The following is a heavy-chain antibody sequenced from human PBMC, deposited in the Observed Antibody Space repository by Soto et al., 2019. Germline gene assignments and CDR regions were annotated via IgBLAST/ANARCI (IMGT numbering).Heavy chain of an antibody. V-gene: IGHV2-5*01. CDR3: AHITPYYDFWSGYGWFDP. CDR1: GFSLSTSGVG. CDR2: IYWNDDK. J-gene: IGHJ5*02. Sequence: QITLKESGPTLVKPTQTLTLTCTFSGFSLSTSGVGVGWIRQPPGKALEWLALIYWNDDKRYSPSLKSRLTITKDTSKTQVVLTMTNMDPVDTATYYCAHITPYYDFWSGYGWFDPWGQGTLVTVSS. D-gene: IGHD3-3*01.